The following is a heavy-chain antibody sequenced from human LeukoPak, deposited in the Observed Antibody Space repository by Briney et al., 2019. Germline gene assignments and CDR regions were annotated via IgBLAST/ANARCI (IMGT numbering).Heavy chain of an antibody. CDR2: IYYSGST. Sequence: PSETLSLTCTASGGSISSYYWSWIRQPPGKGLEWIGYIYYSGSTNYNPSLKSRVTISVDTSKNQFSLKLSSVTAADTAVYYCARARGTPSGYSYGYGAYFDYWGQGTLVTVSS. CDR1: GGSISSYY. J-gene: IGHJ4*02. D-gene: IGHD5-18*01. CDR3: ARARGTPSGYSYGYGAYFDY. V-gene: IGHV4-59*01.